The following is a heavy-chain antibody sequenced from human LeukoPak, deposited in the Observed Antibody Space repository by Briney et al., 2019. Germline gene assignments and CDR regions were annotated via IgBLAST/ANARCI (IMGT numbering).Heavy chain of an antibody. V-gene: IGHV4-34*01. Sequence: SETLSLTCTVSSGSVNIGASYWGWIRQPPGKGLEWIGEINHSGSTNYNPSLKSRVTISVDTSKNQFSLKLSSVTAADTAVYYCAGLLRYFDWPHDYWGQGTLVTVSS. CDR2: INHSGST. J-gene: IGHJ4*02. D-gene: IGHD3-9*01. CDR1: SGSVNIGASY. CDR3: AGLLRYFDWPHDY.